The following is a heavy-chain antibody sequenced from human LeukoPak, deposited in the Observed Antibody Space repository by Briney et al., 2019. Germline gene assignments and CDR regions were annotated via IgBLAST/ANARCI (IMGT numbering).Heavy chain of an antibody. CDR3: ARDHNYAFDN. J-gene: IGHJ4*02. V-gene: IGHV3-48*04. CDR1: GFTFSYYA. Sequence: PGRSLRLSCAASGFTFSYYAMHWVRQAPGKGLEWISYIGLSSGRTMYADSVKGRFTISGDNAKNSLYLQMNSLRVEDTAVYFCARDHNYAFDNWGQGILVTVSS. D-gene: IGHD1-1*01. CDR2: IGLSSGRT.